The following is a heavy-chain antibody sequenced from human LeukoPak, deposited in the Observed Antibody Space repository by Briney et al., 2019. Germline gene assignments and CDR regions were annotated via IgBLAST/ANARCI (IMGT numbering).Heavy chain of an antibody. CDR2: IYYSGST. V-gene: IGHV4-39*07. CDR3: ARCGIDYFDY. D-gene: IGHD1-26*01. Sequence: SETLSLTCTVSGGSISSSSYYWGWIRQPPGQGLEWIGSIYYSGSTYYNPSLKSRVTISVDTSKNQFSLKLSSVTAADTAVYYCARCGIDYFDYWGQGTLVTVSS. CDR1: GGSISSSSYY. J-gene: IGHJ4*02.